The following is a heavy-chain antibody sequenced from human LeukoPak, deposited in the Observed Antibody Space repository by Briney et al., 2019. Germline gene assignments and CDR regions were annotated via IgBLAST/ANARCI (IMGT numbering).Heavy chain of an antibody. CDR3: ARVKAAAATDFFDC. V-gene: IGHV4-38-2*01. CDR2: IYRSGST. CDR1: GYSISSGYY. J-gene: IGHJ4*02. D-gene: IGHD2-15*01. Sequence: PSETLSLTCAVSGYSISSGYYWGWIRQPPGKGLEWIGSIYRSGSTYYNPSLKSRVTISVDTSKNQFSLKLSSVTAADTAVYYCARVKAAAATDFFDCWGQGTLVTVPS.